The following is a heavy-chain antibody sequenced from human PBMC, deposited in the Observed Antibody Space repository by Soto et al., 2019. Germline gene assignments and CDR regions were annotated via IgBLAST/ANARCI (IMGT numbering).Heavy chain of an antibody. Sequence: QVQLQQWGAGLLKPSETLSLTCAVYGGSFSGYYWSWIRQPPGKGLEWIGEINHSGSINYNPSLKSRVTISVDTSKNQFSLKLSSVTAADTAVYYCARGWLGRIEDGQQIRSWFDPWGQGTLVTVSS. CDR1: GGSFSGYY. D-gene: IGHD2-15*01. J-gene: IGHJ5*02. CDR2: INHSGSI. CDR3: ARGWLGRIEDGQQIRSWFDP. V-gene: IGHV4-34*01.